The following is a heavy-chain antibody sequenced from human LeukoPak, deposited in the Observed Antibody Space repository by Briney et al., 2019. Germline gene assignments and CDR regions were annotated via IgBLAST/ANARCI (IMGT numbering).Heavy chain of an antibody. CDR1: CGSTSNYF. Sequence: SETLSLTRTGSCGSTSNYFWSWIRQPPGKGLERIGYIYYTGSANYSPSLKSRVTISIDTSKTQFSLKVSSVTAADTAIYYCVRSKSGTYGWFDPWGQGTLVTVFS. CDR3: VRSKSGTYGWFDP. D-gene: IGHD4-17*01. V-gene: IGHV4-59*01. CDR2: IYYTGSA. J-gene: IGHJ5*02.